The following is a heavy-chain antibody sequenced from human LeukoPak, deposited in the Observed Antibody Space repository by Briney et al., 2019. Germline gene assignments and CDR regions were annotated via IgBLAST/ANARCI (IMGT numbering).Heavy chain of an antibody. CDR2: ISGSGSTT. D-gene: IGHD4-11*01. V-gene: IGHV3-23*01. CDR3: AKDLPTVTMA. J-gene: IGHJ4*02. CDR1: GFTFSSYP. Sequence: GGALRLYCASSGFTFSSYPMTWVRPATGKGVEWVSTISGSGSTTFYAEAVKGRFTISRDNSKNTLYLQMSRLRAEDTAVYFCAKDLPTVTMAGGQGSLVTVSS.